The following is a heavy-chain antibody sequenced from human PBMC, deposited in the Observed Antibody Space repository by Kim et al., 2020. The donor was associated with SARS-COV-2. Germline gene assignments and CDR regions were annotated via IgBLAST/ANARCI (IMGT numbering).Heavy chain of an antibody. J-gene: IGHJ4*02. Sequence: YAQKFQGRVTMTRDTSVNTVYMEVSSLRSEDTAIYYCVKEASRLKDFDFWGQGTLVIVSS. CDR3: VKEASRLKDFDF. V-gene: IGHV1-46*01.